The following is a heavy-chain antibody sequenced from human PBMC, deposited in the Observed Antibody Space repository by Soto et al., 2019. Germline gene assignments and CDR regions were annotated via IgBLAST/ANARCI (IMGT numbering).Heavy chain of an antibody. CDR3: ATQNISGYSGYEEEYYYYYYYMDV. Sequence: QVQLQESGPGLVKPSETLSLTCTVSGGSISSYYWSWIRQPPGKGLEWIGYIYYSGSTNYNPSLKSQVTISVDTSKNQFSLKLSSVTDADTAVYYCATQNISGYSGYEEEYYYYYYYMDVWGKGTTVTVSS. CDR1: GGSISSYY. D-gene: IGHD5-12*01. CDR2: IYYSGST. J-gene: IGHJ6*03. V-gene: IGHV4-59*08.